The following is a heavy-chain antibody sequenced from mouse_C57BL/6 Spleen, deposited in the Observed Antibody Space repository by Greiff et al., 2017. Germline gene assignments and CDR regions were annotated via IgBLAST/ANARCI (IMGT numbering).Heavy chain of an antibody. J-gene: IGHJ2*01. CDR2: ISYDGSN. CDR1: GYSITSGYY. V-gene: IGHV3-6*01. CDR3: ASRYGSSPYYFDY. D-gene: IGHD1-1*01. Sequence: ESGPGLVKPSQSLSLTCSVTGYSITSGYYWNWIRQFPGNKLEWMGYISYDGSNNYNPSLKNRISITRDTSKNQFFLKLNSVTTEDTATYYCASRYGSSPYYFDYWGQGTTLTVSS.